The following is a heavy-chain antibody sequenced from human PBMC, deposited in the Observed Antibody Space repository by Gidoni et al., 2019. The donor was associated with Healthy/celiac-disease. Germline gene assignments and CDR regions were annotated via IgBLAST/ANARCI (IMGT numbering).Heavy chain of an antibody. D-gene: IGHD2-15*01. CDR1: GFTFSSYA. Sequence: EVQLLESGGGLVQPGGSLRLSCAASGFTFSSYAMSWVRQAPGKGLGWVSAISGSGGSTYYADSVKGRFTISRDNSKNTLYLQMNSLRAEDTAVYYCARGYCSGGSCFHDAFDTWGQGTMVTVSS. CDR3: ARGYCSGGSCFHDAFDT. V-gene: IGHV3-23*01. CDR2: ISGSGGST. J-gene: IGHJ3*02.